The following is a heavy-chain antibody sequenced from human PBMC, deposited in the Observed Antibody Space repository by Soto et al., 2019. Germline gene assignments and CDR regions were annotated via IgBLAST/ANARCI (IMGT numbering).Heavy chain of an antibody. CDR1: GFTFSSYA. V-gene: IGHV3-23*01. CDR2: ISGSGGST. D-gene: IGHD3-22*01. Sequence: GGSLRLSCAASGFTFSSYAMSWVRQAPGEGLEWVSAISGSGGSTYYADSVKGRFTISRDNSKNTLYLQMNSLRAEDTAVYYCAKDPSGGYLPYYYYGMDVWGPGTPVTVS. CDR3: AKDPSGGYLPYYYYGMDV. J-gene: IGHJ6*02.